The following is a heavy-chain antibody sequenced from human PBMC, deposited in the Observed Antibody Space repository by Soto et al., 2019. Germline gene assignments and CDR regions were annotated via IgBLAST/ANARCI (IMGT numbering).Heavy chain of an antibody. Sequence: QVQLQESGPGLVKASQTLSLTCNVSGGSISSGGYYWTWIRQHPGKGLEWIGNIHHSGSTFYNPSLXHGXSMSVDTSKTQFSLKLSSVTAADTAVYFCVRGVLSWGQGTLVTVSS. CDR3: VRGVLS. D-gene: IGHD3-10*01. CDR2: IHHSGST. CDR1: GGSISSGGYY. J-gene: IGHJ1*01. V-gene: IGHV4-31*03.